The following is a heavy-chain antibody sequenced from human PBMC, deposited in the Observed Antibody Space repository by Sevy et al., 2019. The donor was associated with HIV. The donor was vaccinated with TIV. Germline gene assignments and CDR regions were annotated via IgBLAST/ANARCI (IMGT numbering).Heavy chain of an antibody. J-gene: IGHJ6*02. CDR1: GFTFSNAW. CDR2: IKSKTDGGTT. V-gene: IGHV3-15*01. CDR3: TTVVALRFLEWFDGMDV. Sequence: GGSLRLSCAASGFTFSNAWMSWVRQAPGKGLEWVGRIKSKTDGGTTDYAAPVKGRFTISRDDSKNTLYRQMNSLKTEDTAVYYCTTVVALRFLEWFDGMDVWGQGTTVTVSS. D-gene: IGHD3-3*01.